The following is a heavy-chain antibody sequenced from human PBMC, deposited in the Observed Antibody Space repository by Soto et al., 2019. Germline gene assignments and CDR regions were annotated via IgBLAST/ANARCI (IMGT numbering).Heavy chain of an antibody. CDR3: ESLKVSSAWDF. CDR2: VKEDGSER. D-gene: IGHD6-19*01. CDR1: GFTFSNYR. V-gene: IGHV3-7*03. J-gene: IGHJ4*02. Sequence: PGGSLRLSCAASGFTFSNYRMSWVRQAPGKGLEWVARVKEDGSERYYVPSVRGRFTISRDNAKNSLSLQMNSLRADDTAVYYCESLKVSSAWDFWGQGTLVTVSS.